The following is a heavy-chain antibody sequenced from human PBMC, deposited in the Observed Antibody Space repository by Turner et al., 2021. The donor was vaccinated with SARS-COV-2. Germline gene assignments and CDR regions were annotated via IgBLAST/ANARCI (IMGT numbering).Heavy chain of an antibody. CDR3: AKGYSPDY. Sequence: EVKLLESGGGLVQPGGSLRLSCAASGFTFSSYAMSWVRQAPVKGLEWFSAISDSVGSTYYADSVKGRFTISRDNSKNTLYLQMNSLRAEDTAVYYCAKGYSPDYWGQGTLVTVSS. CDR2: ISDSVGST. CDR1: GFTFSSYA. J-gene: IGHJ4*02. D-gene: IGHD4-4*01. V-gene: IGHV3-23*01.